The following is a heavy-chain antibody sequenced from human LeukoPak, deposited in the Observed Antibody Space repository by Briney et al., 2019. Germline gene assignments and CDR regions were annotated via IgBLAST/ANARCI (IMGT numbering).Heavy chain of an antibody. J-gene: IGHJ4*02. CDR2: ISYDGSNK. D-gene: IGHD6-13*01. CDR1: GFTFSSYA. CDR3: AREDSSSWLDY. V-gene: IGHV3-30-3*01. Sequence: GGCLRLSCAPSGFTFSSYAMHWVRQAPGKGLEWVAVISYDGSNKYYADSVNGRFTISRDNSKNTLYLQMNSLRAEDTAVYYCAREDSSSWLDYWGQGTRVSVSS.